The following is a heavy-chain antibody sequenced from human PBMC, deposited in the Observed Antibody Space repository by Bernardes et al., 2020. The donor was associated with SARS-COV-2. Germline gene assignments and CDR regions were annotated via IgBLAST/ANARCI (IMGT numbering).Heavy chain of an antibody. D-gene: IGHD2-21*02. Sequence: GGSLRLSCAASGFTFSSYAMSWVRQAPGKGLEWVSAISGSGGSTYYADSVKGRFTISRDNSKNTLYLQMNSLRAEDTAVYYCAKPRVKRCGGDCYLYFDLWGRGTLVTVSS. CDR3: AKPRVKRCGGDCYLYFDL. J-gene: IGHJ2*01. CDR1: GFTFSSYA. CDR2: ISGSGGST. V-gene: IGHV3-23*01.